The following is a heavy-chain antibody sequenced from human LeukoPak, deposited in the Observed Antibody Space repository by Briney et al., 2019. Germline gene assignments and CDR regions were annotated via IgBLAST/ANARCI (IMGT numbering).Heavy chain of an antibody. V-gene: IGHV1-18*01. CDR2: ISAYNGNT. CDR1: GYTFTSYG. D-gene: IGHD1-26*01. CDR3: ARHEWELPYNWFDP. Sequence: ASVKVSCKASGYTFTSYGISWVRLAPGQGLEWMGWISAYNGNTNYAQKLQGRVTMTTDTSTSTVYMELSSLRSEDTAVYYCARHEWELPYNWFDPWGQGTLVTVSS. J-gene: IGHJ5*02.